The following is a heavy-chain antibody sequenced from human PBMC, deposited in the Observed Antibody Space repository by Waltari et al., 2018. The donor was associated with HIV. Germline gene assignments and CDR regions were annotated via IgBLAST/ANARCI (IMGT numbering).Heavy chain of an antibody. V-gene: IGHV3-7*02. Sequence: EVQLVESGGGLVQPGGSLRISCAVSGLTSSSYWMSWVRHNPGKGLEWVANIKQDGSEKYYVDSVKGRFIISRDNAKNSLYLQMNSLRAEDTAVYYCATEMGATNFWGQGALVTVSS. CDR3: ATEMGATNF. CDR1: GLTSSSYW. D-gene: IGHD1-26*01. J-gene: IGHJ4*02. CDR2: IKQDGSEK.